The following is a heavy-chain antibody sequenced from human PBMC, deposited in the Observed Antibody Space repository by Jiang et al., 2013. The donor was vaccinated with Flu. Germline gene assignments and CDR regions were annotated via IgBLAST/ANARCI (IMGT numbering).Heavy chain of an antibody. CDR3: ARAYSSGWYVFDY. Sequence: PGLVKPSEDLSLTCTVSGGSISSYYWSWIRQPPGKGLEWIGYIYYSGSTNYNPSLKSRVTISVDTSKNQFSLKLSSVTAADTAVYYCARAYSSGWYVFDYWGQGTLVTVSS. V-gene: IGHV4-59*01. CDR1: GGSISSYY. J-gene: IGHJ4*02. D-gene: IGHD6-19*01. CDR2: IYYSGST.